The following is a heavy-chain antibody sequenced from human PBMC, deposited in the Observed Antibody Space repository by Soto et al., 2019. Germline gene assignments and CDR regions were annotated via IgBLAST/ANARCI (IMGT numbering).Heavy chain of an antibody. D-gene: IGHD3-22*01. J-gene: IGHJ3*02. CDR3: AKDHTVVIRDAFDI. V-gene: IGHV3-23*01. CDR2: ISDSGTGT. CDR1: GFTFSSYA. Sequence: EVQILGTGGGLVQPGGSLRLSCAASGFTFSSYAMYWVRQAPGKGLAWVSGISDSGTGTYYADSVKGRFTISRDNSKNMVYLQMKSLRAEDTAVYYCAKDHTVVIRDAFDIWGQGTMVNVSS.